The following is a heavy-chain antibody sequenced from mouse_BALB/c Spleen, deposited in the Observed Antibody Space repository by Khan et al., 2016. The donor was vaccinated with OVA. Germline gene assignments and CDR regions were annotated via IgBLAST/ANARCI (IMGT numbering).Heavy chain of an antibody. CDR1: GVSLTNYG. V-gene: IGHV2-6-1*01. D-gene: IGHD2-10*01. Sequence: QVQLKESGPGLVAPSQSLSITCTISGVSLTNYGVHWLRQPPGKGLEWLVVIWSDGSTTYNSALKSRLSISKDNSKSQVFLKMNSLQTDDSAIYYCARQPYYHYYVMDYWGQGTSGTVSS. CDR3: ARQPYYHYYVMDY. CDR2: IWSDGST. J-gene: IGHJ4*01.